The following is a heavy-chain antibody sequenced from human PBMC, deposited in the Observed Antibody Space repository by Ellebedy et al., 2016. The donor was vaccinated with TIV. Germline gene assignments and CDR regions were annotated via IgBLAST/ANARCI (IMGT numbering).Heavy chain of an antibody. D-gene: IGHD6-19*01. CDR3: AKPPELWLIHTGLVS. CDR1: GFPFSNYA. Sequence: PGGSLRLSCAASGFPFSNYAMAWVRQAPGKGLEWVSAISQSGGDTYYADSVKGRFTISRDNSQSTLYLQMDSLRADDPAVYYCAKPPELWLIHTGLVSWGQGTLVTVSS. CDR2: ISQSGGDT. V-gene: IGHV3-23*01. J-gene: IGHJ4*02.